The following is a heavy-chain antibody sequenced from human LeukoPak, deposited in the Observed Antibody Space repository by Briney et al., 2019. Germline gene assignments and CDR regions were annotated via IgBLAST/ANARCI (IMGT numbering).Heavy chain of an antibody. CDR2: IIPILGIA. CDR3: ARDFWSGYLKDNWFDP. V-gene: IGHV1-69*04. D-gene: IGHD3-3*01. CDR1: GGTFSSYT. J-gene: IGHJ5*02. Sequence: GASVKVSCKASGGTFSSYTISWVRQAPGQGLEWMGRIIPILGIANYAQKFQGRVTITADESTSTAYMELSSLRSEDTAVYYCARDFWSGYLKDNWFDPWGQGTLVTVSS.